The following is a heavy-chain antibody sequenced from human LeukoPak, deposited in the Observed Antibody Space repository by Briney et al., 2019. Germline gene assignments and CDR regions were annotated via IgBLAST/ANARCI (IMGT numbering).Heavy chain of an antibody. CDR1: GFTFSSYW. CDR2: LNQDGSEK. V-gene: IGHV3-7*03. Sequence: GGSLRLSCATSGFTFSSYWMNWVRQAPGKGLEWVANLNQDGSEKYYVDSVKGRFTISRDNAKNSLYLQMNSLRAEDTAVYYCARVQEEDWYFDLWGRGTLVTVSS. CDR3: ARVQEEDWYFDL. J-gene: IGHJ2*01.